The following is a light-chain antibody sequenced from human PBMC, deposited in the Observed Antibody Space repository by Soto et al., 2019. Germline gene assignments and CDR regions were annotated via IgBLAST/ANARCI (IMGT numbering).Light chain of an antibody. Sequence: EIVMTQSPLSLIVTPGEPASISCKSSQSLQHNNGNTLLDWYMQKPGQSPQLLIYLGSRRAPGAPDRVSGSGSGTDFTLRISTVEAXXAAIYYCMQALQTPRTFGQGTKLEI. V-gene: IGKV2-28*01. CDR3: MQALQTPRT. J-gene: IGKJ1*01. CDR1: QSLQHNNGNTL. CDR2: LGS.